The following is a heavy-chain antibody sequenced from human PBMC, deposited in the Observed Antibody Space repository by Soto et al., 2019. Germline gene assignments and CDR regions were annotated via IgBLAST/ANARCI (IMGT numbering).Heavy chain of an antibody. CDR2: INPNSGGT. CDR3: ARGISGWYHFDS. J-gene: IGHJ4*02. V-gene: IGHV1-2*02. CDR1: GYTFTGYD. D-gene: IGHD6-19*01. Sequence: GASVKVSCKASGYTFTGYDMHWVRQAPGQGLEWMGWINPNSGGTNYAQKFQGRVTMTRDTSISTAHMELSRLISDDTAVYFCARGISGWYHFDSWGQGTLDNVSS.